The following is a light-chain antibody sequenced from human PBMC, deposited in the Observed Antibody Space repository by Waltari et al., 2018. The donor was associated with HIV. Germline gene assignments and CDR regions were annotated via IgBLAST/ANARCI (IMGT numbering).Light chain of an antibody. CDR1: QNVNKW. CDR2: KAS. CDR3: QHYDSYSCT. V-gene: IGKV1-5*03. J-gene: IGKJ2*02. Sequence: DLQLTQSPYTLSASVGDRITITCRASQNVNKWLAWYQQKPGKAPTLLIYKASSLKSGVPSRFSGSGSGTEFTLTISSLQPDDCATYYCQHYDSYSCTFGQGTKVEIK.